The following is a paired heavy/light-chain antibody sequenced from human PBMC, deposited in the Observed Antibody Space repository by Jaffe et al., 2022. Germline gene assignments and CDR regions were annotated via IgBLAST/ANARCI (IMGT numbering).Light chain of an antibody. V-gene: IGKV1-39*01. Sequence: DIQMTQSPSSLSASVGDRVTITCRASQSISSYLNWYQQKPGKAPKLLIYAASSLQSGVPSRFSGSGSGTDFTLTISSLQPEDFATYYCQQSYSTPPMYTFGQGTKLEIK. J-gene: IGKJ2*01. CDR3: QQSYSTPPMYT. CDR2: AAS. CDR1: QSISSY.
Heavy chain of an antibody. V-gene: IGHV5-51*03. CDR2: IYPGDSDT. CDR3: VRPPEYHYYGSGSYYKSLDY. Sequence: EVQLVQSGAEVKKPGESLKISCKGSGYSFTSYWIGWVRQMPGKGLEWMGIIYPGDSDTRYSPSFQGQVTISADKSISTAYLQWSSLKASDTAMYYCVRPPEYHYYGSGSYYKSLDYWGQGTLVTVSS. D-gene: IGHD3-10*01. CDR1: GYSFTSYW. J-gene: IGHJ4*02.